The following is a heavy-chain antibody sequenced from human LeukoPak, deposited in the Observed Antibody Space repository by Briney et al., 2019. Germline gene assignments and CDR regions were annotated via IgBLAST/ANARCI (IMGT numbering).Heavy chain of an antibody. CDR3: ARTQGWFDP. Sequence: SETLSLTCTVSGGSISSSSYYWGWIRQPPGKGLEWIRSIYYSGSTYYNPSLKSRVTISVDTSKNQFSLKLRSVTAADTAVYYCARTQGWFDPWGQGTLVTVSS. CDR1: GGSISSSSYY. CDR2: IYYSGST. V-gene: IGHV4-39*01. J-gene: IGHJ5*02.